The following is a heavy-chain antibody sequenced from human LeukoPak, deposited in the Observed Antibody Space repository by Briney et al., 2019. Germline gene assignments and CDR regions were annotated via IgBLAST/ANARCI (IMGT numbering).Heavy chain of an antibody. CDR1: GFTFDDHA. V-gene: IGHV3-9*01. CDR3: TKDVLPGGADV. J-gene: IGHJ6*02. Sequence: QAGGSLRLSCVVSGFTFDDHAMHWVRQAPGKGLEWVSGIGLNTGRIDYADSVKGRFIVSRDNANNSLYLQMNSLRTEDTALYFCTKDVLPGGADVWGRGTTVTVPS. CDR2: IGLNTGRI. D-gene: IGHD1-14*01.